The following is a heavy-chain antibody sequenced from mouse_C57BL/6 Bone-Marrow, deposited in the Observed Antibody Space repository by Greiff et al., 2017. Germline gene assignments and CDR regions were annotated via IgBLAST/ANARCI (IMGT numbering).Heavy chain of an antibody. D-gene: IGHD2-1*01. CDR1: GYTFTSYW. CDR3: AHGNYCYWYFAV. CDR2: IDPNSGGT. Sequence: QVQLKQPGAELVKPGASVKLSCKASGYTFTSYWMHWVKQRPGRGLEWIGRIDPNSGGTKYNEKFKSKATLTVDKPSSTAYMQLSSLTSEVSAVYYSAHGNYCYWYFAVWGTGTTVTVSA. J-gene: IGHJ1*03. V-gene: IGHV1-72*01.